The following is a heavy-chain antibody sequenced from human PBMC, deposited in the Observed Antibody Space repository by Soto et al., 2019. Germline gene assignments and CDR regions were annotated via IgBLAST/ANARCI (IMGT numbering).Heavy chain of an antibody. V-gene: IGHV3-48*02. CDR1: GFTFSSYS. J-gene: IGHJ4*02. CDR3: AREGGRTFLPRYDY. D-gene: IGHD3-9*01. CDR2: ISSSSSTI. Sequence: EVQLVESGGGLVQPGGSLRLSCAASGFTFSSYSMNWVRPAPGKGLEWVSYISSSSSTIYYADSVKGRFTISRDNAKNSLYLQMNSLRDEDTAVYYCAREGGRTFLPRYDYWGQGTLVTVSS.